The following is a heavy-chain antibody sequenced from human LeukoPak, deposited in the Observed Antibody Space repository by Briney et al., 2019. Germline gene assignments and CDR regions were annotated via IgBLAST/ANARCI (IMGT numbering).Heavy chain of an antibody. D-gene: IGHD2-2*01. V-gene: IGHV3-64*01. Sequence: PGGSLRLSCAASGFTFSSYAMHWVRQAPGKGLEYVSAISSNGGSTYYANSVKGRFTISRDNAKNSLYLQMNSLRAEDTAVYYCARALPAAIDGDAFDIWGQGTMVTVS. J-gene: IGHJ3*02. CDR3: ARALPAAIDGDAFDI. CDR2: ISSNGGST. CDR1: GFTFSSYA.